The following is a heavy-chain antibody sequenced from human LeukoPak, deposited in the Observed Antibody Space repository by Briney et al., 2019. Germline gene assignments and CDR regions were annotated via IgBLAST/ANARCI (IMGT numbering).Heavy chain of an antibody. Sequence: SQTLSLTCTVSGGSISSGDYYWSWIRQPPGKGLEWIGYIYYSGSTYYNPSLKSRVTISVDTSKNQFSLKLSSVTAADTAVCYCARTAGRGNFDYWGQGTLVTVSS. CDR2: IYYSGST. CDR1: GGSISSGDYY. D-gene: IGHD1-26*01. J-gene: IGHJ4*02. CDR3: ARTAGRGNFDY. V-gene: IGHV4-30-4*08.